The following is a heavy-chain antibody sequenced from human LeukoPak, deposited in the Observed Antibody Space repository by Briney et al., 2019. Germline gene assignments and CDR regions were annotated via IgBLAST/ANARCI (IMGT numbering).Heavy chain of an antibody. J-gene: IGHJ1*01. CDR3: AKGCSTSCIVPFQH. CDR1: GFTFSSYG. V-gene: IGHV3-30*02. Sequence: GGSLRLSCAASGFTFSSYGVHWVRQAPGKGLEWVAFIRYDGSNKYYADSVKGRFTISRDNSKNTLYLQMNSLRAEDTAVYYCAKGCSTSCIVPFQHWGQGTLVTVSS. D-gene: IGHD2-2*01. CDR2: IRYDGSNK.